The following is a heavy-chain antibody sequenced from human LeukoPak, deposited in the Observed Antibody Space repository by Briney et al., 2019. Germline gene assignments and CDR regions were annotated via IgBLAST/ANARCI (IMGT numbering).Heavy chain of an antibody. CDR3: ARLWGFDP. Sequence: SETLSLTCTVSGGSISSSSYYWGWIRQPPGKGLEWIGSIYYSGSTYYNPSLKSRVTISVDTSKNQFSLKLSSVTAADTAVYYCARLWGFDPWGQGTLVTVSS. CDR2: IYYSGST. J-gene: IGHJ5*02. V-gene: IGHV4-39*01. D-gene: IGHD7-27*01. CDR1: GGSISSSSYY.